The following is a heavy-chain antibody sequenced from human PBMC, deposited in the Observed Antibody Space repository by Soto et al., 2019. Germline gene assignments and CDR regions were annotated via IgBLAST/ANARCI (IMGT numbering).Heavy chain of an antibody. CDR1: GFTFSSYA. CDR2: ISGSGGST. V-gene: IGHV3-23*01. D-gene: IGHD4-17*01. CDR3: AKDHDYGGNWYYFDY. Sequence: EVQLLESGGGLVQPGGSLRLSCAASGFTFSSYAMSWVRQAPGKGLEWVSAISGSGGSTYYADSVKGRFTISRDNSKNTLYLQINSLRAEDTAVYYCAKDHDYGGNWYYFDYWGQGTLVTVSS. J-gene: IGHJ4*02.